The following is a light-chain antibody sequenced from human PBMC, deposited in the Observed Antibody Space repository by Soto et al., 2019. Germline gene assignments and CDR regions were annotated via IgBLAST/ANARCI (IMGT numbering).Light chain of an antibody. CDR1: SSDVGGYNY. CDR2: EVS. J-gene: IGLJ2*01. CDR3: SSYAGSNDYVV. V-gene: IGLV2-8*01. Sequence: QAVVTQPPSASGSPGQSVTISCTGTSSDVGGYNYVSWYQQHPGKAPKLMVYEVSQRPSGVPDRFSGSKSGITASLTVSGLQAEDEADYYCSSYAGSNDYVVFGGGTKLTVL.